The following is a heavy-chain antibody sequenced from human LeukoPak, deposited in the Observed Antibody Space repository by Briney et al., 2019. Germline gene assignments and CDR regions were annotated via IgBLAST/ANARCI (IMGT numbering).Heavy chain of an antibody. CDR1: GGSISGSSYY. Sequence: SETLSLTCTVSGGSISGSSYYWGWIRQPPGKGLEWIGSIYYSGSTYYNPSLKSRVTISVDTSKNQFSLKLSSVTAADTAVYYCARHESRHYFDYWGQGTLVTVSS. J-gene: IGHJ4*02. CDR3: ARHESRHYFDY. CDR2: IYYSGST. V-gene: IGHV4-39*01.